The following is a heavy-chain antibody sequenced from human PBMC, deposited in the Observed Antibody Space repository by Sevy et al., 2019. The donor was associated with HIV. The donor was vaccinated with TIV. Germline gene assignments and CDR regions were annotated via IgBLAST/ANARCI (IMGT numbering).Heavy chain of an antibody. Sequence: GGSLRLSCAASGFTFGNFAMIWARQAPGKGLEWLSSIYHSGGTTYIVDSVKGRFTISRDNSKNTLYLQMDNLRADDTVIYYCAKSPTGSESKPDYWGQGTLVTVSS. CDR2: IYHSGGTT. CDR1: GFTFGNFA. D-gene: IGHD2-8*02. V-gene: IGHV3-23*05. J-gene: IGHJ4*02. CDR3: AKSPTGSESKPDY.